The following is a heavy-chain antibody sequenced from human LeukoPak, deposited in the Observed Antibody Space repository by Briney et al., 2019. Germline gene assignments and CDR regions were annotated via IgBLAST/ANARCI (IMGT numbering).Heavy chain of an antibody. Sequence: SETLSLTCTVSGGSISSYYWSWIRQPPGKGLEWIGYIYYSGSTNYNPSLKSRVTISVDTSKNQFSLKLSSVTAADTAVYYCARDLLDTYREGYYYYYMDVWGKRTTVTVSS. CDR2: IYYSGST. CDR3: ARDLLDTYREGYYYYYMDV. V-gene: IGHV4-59*01. CDR1: GGSISSYY. D-gene: IGHD2-2*02. J-gene: IGHJ6*03.